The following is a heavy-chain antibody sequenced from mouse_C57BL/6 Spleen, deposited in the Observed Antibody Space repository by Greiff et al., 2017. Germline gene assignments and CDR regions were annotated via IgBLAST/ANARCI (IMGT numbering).Heavy chain of an antibody. J-gene: IGHJ4*01. CDR3: ASSYPYYAMDY. D-gene: IGHD2-10*01. V-gene: IGHV5-17*01. CDR1: GFTFSDYG. Sequence: EVQRVESGGGLVKPGGSLKLSCAASGFTFSDYGMHWVRQAPEKGLEWVAYISSGSSTIYYADTVKGRFTISRDNAKNTLFLQMTSLRSEDTAMYYCASSYPYYAMDYWGQGTSVTVSS. CDR2: ISSGSSTI.